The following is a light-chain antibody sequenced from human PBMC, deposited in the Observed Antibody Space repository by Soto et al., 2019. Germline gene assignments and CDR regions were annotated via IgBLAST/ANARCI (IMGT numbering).Light chain of an antibody. V-gene: IGKV2-28*01. J-gene: IGKJ5*01. CDR3: QQYNSFFIT. CDR2: DAS. CDR1: QSLLHSNGYNY. Sequence: VLPQSPLPLPVTPGGPPPTSCRSSQSLLHSNGYNYLDWYLQKPGQSPQLLIYDASSLKSGVPSRFSGSGSGTEFTLTISSLQPDDFGTYYCQQYNSFFITFGQGTRLEIK.